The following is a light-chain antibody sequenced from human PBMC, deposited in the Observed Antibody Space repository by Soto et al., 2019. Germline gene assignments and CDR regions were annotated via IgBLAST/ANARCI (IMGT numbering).Light chain of an antibody. CDR3: SSFTSSNTLV. V-gene: IGLV2-14*01. CDR1: SNDVGGYNY. J-gene: IGLJ1*01. CDR2: DVS. Sequence: QSVLTQPASVSGSPGQSITIPCTGTSNDVGGYNYVSWYQQHPGKAPKLLIHDVSNRPSGVSNRFSGSKSGNTASLTISGLQAEDEADYFCSSFTSSNTLVFGSGTKVTVL.